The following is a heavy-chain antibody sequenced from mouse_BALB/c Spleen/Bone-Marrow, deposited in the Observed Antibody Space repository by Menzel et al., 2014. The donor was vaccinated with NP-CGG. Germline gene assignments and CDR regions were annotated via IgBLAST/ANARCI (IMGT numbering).Heavy chain of an antibody. J-gene: IGHJ2*01. Sequence: EVQLQESGPELVKPGASVKMSCKASGYTFTSYVMHWVKQKPGQGLEWIGYINPYNDGTKYNEKFKGKATLTSYNSSSTAYMELSSLTSEDSAVYYCAKGGNYRYDFDYWGQGTTLTVSS. CDR2: INPYNDGT. CDR3: AKGGNYRYDFDY. V-gene: IGHV1-14*01. D-gene: IGHD2-14*01. CDR1: GYTFTSYV.